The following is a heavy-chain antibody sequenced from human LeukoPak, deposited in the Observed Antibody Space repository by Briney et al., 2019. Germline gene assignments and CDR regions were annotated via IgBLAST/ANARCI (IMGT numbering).Heavy chain of an antibody. J-gene: IGHJ5*02. CDR3: ARADCSSTSCSNWFDP. D-gene: IGHD2-2*01. V-gene: IGHV1-69*05. CDR1: GGTFSSYA. Sequence: ASVKVSCKASGGTFSSYAISWVRQAPGQGLEWMGRIIPIFGTANYAQKFQGRVTITTDESTSTAYMELSSLRSEDTAVYYCARADCSSTSCSNWFDPWGQGTLVTVSS. CDR2: IIPIFGTA.